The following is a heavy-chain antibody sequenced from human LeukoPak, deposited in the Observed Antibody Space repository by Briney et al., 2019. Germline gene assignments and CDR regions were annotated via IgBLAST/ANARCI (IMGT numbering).Heavy chain of an antibody. V-gene: IGHV1-8*03. CDR3: ARVRLRNGYNWFDP. CDR1: GYTFTDYY. Sequence: ASVKVACKASGYTFTDYYINWVRQAPGQGLEWMGWMSPDSGDTGYAHKFQGRVTITRNTSITTAYMELRSLTFEDTAVYYCARVRLRNGYNWFDPWGQGTLVTVSS. CDR2: MSPDSGDT. D-gene: IGHD3-3*01. J-gene: IGHJ5*02.